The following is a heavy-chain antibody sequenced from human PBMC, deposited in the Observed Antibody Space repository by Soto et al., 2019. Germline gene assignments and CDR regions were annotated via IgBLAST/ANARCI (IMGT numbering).Heavy chain of an antibody. CDR2: IIPISGTA. CDR3: ARSQGSSTSLEIYYYYYCMDV. D-gene: IGHD2-2*01. Sequence: QVQLVQSGAEVKKPGSSVKVSCKASGGTFSSYAISWVRQAPGQGLEWMGGIIPISGTANYAQKFQGRVTITADESTSTDYMELSSLSSEDTAVYYCARSQGSSTSLEIYYYYYCMDVWGQGTTVTVSS. CDR1: GGTFSSYA. V-gene: IGHV1-69*01. J-gene: IGHJ6*02.